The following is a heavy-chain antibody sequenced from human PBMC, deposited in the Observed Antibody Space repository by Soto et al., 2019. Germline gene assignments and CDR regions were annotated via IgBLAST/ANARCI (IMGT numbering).Heavy chain of an antibody. CDR1: GFSFSSYW. J-gene: IGHJ5*02. Sequence: EIQLMQSGGGLVRPGGSLRLSCAASGFSFSSYWMSWVRQAPGKGPEWVANIKEDGGEQHYVDSVKGRFTISRENTENSLFLQMNNLRAEDSAIYYCAITTSTVSYWFDPWGPGTQVTVSS. D-gene: IGHD4-4*01. CDR3: AITTSTVSYWFDP. CDR2: IKEDGGEQ. V-gene: IGHV3-7*03.